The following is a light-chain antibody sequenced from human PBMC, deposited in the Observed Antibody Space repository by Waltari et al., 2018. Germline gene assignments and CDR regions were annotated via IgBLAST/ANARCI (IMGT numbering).Light chain of an antibody. CDR1: QSISTD. CDR2: DAF. V-gene: IGKV3-11*01. J-gene: IGKJ1*01. CDR3: QQRNRWPRT. Sequence: EIVLTQSPATLSLSSGERGTLLCRASQSISTDLAWYQHKPGEVPRLLIFDAFNRATGIPARFSGSGSGTDFTLTISSLEPDDSAVYYCQQRNRWPRTFGQGTKVGIK.